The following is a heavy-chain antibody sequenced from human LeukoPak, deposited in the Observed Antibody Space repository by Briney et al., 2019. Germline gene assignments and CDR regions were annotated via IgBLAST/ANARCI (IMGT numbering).Heavy chain of an antibody. Sequence: SETLYLTCTVSGGSISSYYWSWIRQPPGKELEWIGYIYYSGSTNYNPSLKSRVTISVDTSKNQFSLKLSSVTAADTAVYYCARAYYYYGMDVLGQGTTVTVSS. J-gene: IGHJ6*02. V-gene: IGHV4-59*01. CDR3: ARAYYYYGMDV. CDR2: IYYSGST. CDR1: GGSISSYY.